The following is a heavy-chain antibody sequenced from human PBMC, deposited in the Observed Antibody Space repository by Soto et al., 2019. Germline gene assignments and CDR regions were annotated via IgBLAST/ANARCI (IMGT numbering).Heavy chain of an antibody. Sequence: GASVKVSCKASGYTFTSYGISWVRQAPGQGLEWMGWISAYNGNTNYAQKLQGRVTMTTDTSTSTAYMELRSLRSDDTAVYYCARGFSGRWWELLPFDAFDIWGQGTMVTVSS. CDR1: GYTFTSYG. CDR2: ISAYNGNT. J-gene: IGHJ3*02. CDR3: ARGFSGRWWELLPFDAFDI. V-gene: IGHV1-18*04. D-gene: IGHD1-26*01.